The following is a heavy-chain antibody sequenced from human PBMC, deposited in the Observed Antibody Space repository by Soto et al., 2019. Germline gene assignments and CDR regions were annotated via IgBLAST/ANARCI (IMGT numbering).Heavy chain of an antibody. V-gene: IGHV4-31*03. J-gene: IGHJ5*02. CDR1: GGSISSGGYY. Sequence: SETLSLTCTVSGGSISSGGYYWSWIRQHPGKGLEWIGYIYYSGSTYYNPSLKSRVTISVDTSKNQFSLKLSSVTAADTAVYYCARVATIFGVVMRGWFDPWGQGTLVTVSS. CDR3: ARVATIFGVVMRGWFDP. CDR2: IYYSGST. D-gene: IGHD3-3*01.